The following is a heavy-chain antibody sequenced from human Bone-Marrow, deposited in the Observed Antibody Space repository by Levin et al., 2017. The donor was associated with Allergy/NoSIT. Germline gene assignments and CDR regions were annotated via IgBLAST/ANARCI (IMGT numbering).Heavy chain of an antibody. D-gene: IGHD1-26*01. V-gene: IGHV3-72*01. CDR2: TRDKANSYTT. CDR1: GLTLSDHY. Sequence: GGSLRLSCAASGLTLSDHYMDWVRQAPGKGLEWVARTRDKANSYTTEYAASVEGRVIISRDNSRSSLYLQMNTLRTEDTAVYYCTGVRESGGPPFHYWGQGTLVTVSS. J-gene: IGHJ4*02. CDR3: TGVRESGGPPFHY.